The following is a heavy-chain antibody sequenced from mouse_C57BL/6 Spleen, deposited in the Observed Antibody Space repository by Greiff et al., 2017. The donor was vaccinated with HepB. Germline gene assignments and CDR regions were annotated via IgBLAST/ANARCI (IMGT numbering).Heavy chain of an antibody. Sequence: VQLQQPGAELVMPGASVKLSCKASGYTFTSYWMHWVKQRPGQGLEWIGEIDPSDSYTNSNQKFTGKSTLTVDKSSSTAYMQLSSLTSEDSAVYYCARSGSSYDFDYWGQGTTLTVSS. CDR2: IDPSDSYT. CDR3: ARSGSSYDFDY. D-gene: IGHD1-1*01. J-gene: IGHJ2*01. CDR1: GYTFTSYW. V-gene: IGHV1-69*01.